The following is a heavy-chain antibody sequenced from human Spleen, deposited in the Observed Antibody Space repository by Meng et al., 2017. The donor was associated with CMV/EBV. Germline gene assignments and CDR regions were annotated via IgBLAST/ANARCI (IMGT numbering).Heavy chain of an antibody. CDR3: ARERYCSGGSCYYYYGMDV. V-gene: IGHV1-69*05. Sequence: SVKVSCKASGGTFSSYAISWVRQAPGQGLEWMGGIIPIFGTANYAQKFQGRVTITTDESTSTAYMELRSLRSDDTAVYYCARERYCSGGSCYYYYGMDVWGQGTTVTVSS. D-gene: IGHD2-15*01. CDR2: IIPIFGTA. J-gene: IGHJ6*02. CDR1: GGTFSSYA.